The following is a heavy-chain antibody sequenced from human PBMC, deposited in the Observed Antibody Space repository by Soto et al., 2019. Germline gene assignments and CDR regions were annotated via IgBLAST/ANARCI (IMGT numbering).Heavy chain of an antibody. CDR1: GGTFSDFG. D-gene: IGHD2-21*02. CDR2: IIPMSSVV. J-gene: IGHJ4*02. V-gene: IGHV1-69*12. Sequence: QVQVVQSGAEVKKPGSSVKVSCKVSGGTFSDFGLSWVRLAPGRGLEWLGGIIPMSSVVNHGQAFQGRVTITADAATGTGYRELSSLRSEDTALYDCATTCCGEDCCSTYYLDHWGQGTLVTVSS. CDR3: ATTCCGEDCCSTYYLDH.